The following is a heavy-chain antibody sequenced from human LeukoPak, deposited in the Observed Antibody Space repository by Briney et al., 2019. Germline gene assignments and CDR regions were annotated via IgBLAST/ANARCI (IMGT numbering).Heavy chain of an antibody. D-gene: IGHD3-22*01. V-gene: IGHV3-23*01. J-gene: IGHJ4*02. CDR2: ISGSGSYT. Sequence: GGSLRLSCAASGFTVSDYSMTWVRQAPGKGLEWVSAISGSGSYTDYADSVKGRFTISKDNSKNTVYMRMSSLRAEDTALYYCAKRRYDSSGHFDSWGQGTLVTVSS. CDR3: AKRRYDSSGHFDS. CDR1: GFTVSDYS.